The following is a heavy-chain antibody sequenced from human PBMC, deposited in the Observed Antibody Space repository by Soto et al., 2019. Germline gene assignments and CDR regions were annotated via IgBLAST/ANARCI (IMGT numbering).Heavy chain of an antibody. CDR3: ARERVRQQQLWGYYYYGMDV. J-gene: IGHJ6*02. CDR1: GFTFSSYA. V-gene: IGHV3-30-3*01. D-gene: IGHD6-13*01. CDR2: ISYDGSNK. Sequence: GGSLRLSCAASGFTFSSYAMHWVRQAPGKGLEWVAVISYDGSNKYYADSVKGRFTISRDNSKNTLYLQMNSLRAEDTAVYYCARERVRQQQLWGYYYYGMDVWGQGTTVTVSS.